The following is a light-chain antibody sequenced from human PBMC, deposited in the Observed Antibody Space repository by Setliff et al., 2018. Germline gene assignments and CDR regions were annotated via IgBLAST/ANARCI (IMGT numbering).Light chain of an antibody. V-gene: IGLV1-36*01. CDR1: SDNIGRNA. J-gene: IGLJ1*01. CDR2: LGN. Sequence: QSALTQEASVSGTVGQKVTLSCTGESDNIGRNAVGWYQQSSHGAPKTVKLGNFLPSGIPDRFSGSKSGTTASLTISGLQLEDEADYYCSTWDYSLRTQVFGTGTKVTVL. CDR3: STWDYSLRTQV.